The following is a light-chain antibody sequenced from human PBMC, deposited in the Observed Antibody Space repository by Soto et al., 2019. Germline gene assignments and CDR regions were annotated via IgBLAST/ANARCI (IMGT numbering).Light chain of an antibody. CDR2: YDD. CDR1: SSNIGNNA. J-gene: IGLJ1*01. CDR3: AAWDDSLNGYV. V-gene: IGLV1-36*01. Sequence: QSVVTQPPSVSAAPRQRVTISCSGSSSNIGNNAVNWYQQLPGKGPKLLIYYDDLLASGVSDRFSGSKSGTSASLAIGGLQSEDEADYYCAAWDDSLNGYVFGTGTKLTVL.